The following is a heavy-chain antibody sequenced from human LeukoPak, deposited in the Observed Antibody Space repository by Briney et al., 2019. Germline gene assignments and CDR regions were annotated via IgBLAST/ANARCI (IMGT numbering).Heavy chain of an antibody. CDR3: ARDGVSIAAVYYYGMDV. D-gene: IGHD2-15*01. V-gene: IGHV3-7*01. J-gene: IGHJ6*02. CDR2: IKQDGSEK. Sequence: PGGSLRLSCAASGFTFSSYWMSWVRQAPGKGLEWVANIKQDGSEKYYVDSVKGRFTISRDNAKNSLYLQMNSLRAEDTAVYYCARDGVSIAAVYYYGMDVWGQGTTVTVSS. CDR1: GFTFSSYW.